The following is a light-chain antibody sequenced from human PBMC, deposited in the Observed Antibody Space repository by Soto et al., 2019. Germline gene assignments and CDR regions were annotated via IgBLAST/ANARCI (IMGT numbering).Light chain of an antibody. J-gene: IGKJ5*01. V-gene: IGKV3-15*01. CDR1: QSVRSN. Sequence: EIVLTQSPATLSVSPGERATLSCRASQSVRSNLAWYQQKPGQGPRLLIFGASTRATNIPARFSGSGSGTEFTLTISSLQSEDFGVYYCQQYGSSHTFGQGTRLEIK. CDR2: GAS. CDR3: QQYGSSHT.